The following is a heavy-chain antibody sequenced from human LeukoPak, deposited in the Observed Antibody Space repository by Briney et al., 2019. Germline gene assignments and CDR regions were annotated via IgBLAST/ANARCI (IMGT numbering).Heavy chain of an antibody. D-gene: IGHD3/OR15-3a*01. V-gene: IGHV3-21*01. Sequence: PGGSLRLSCTASGFTFSTYSMNWSGKAQGGGLDWVSSISSTSSYIYYADSVKGRFTISRDNAKNSLYLQMNSLRAEDTAVYFCARDLRGLPFDYWGQGTLVTVSS. CDR1: GFTFSTYS. J-gene: IGHJ4*02. CDR2: ISSTSSYI. CDR3: ARDLRGLPFDY.